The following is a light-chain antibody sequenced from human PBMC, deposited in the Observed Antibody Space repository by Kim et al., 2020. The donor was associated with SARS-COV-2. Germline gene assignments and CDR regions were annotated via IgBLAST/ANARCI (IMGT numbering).Light chain of an antibody. Sequence: SPGERATLSCRASQSVSSNLAWYQQKPGQAPRLLIYGASTRDTGIPARFSGSGSGTEFTLTISSLQSEDCAVYYCQQYNNWPPLTFGGGTKVDIK. CDR1: QSVSSN. J-gene: IGKJ4*01. CDR3: QQYNNWPPLT. V-gene: IGKV3-15*01. CDR2: GAS.